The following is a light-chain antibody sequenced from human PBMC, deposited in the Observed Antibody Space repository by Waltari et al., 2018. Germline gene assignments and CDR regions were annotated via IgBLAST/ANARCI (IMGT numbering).Light chain of an antibody. Sequence: QSVLTQPPSASGNPGQTVTISCSGGNSNIGSNSVDWYQQFPGTAPKLLIYGRNRRPSGVPDRVCGSKSGTSASLAISGLRSEDEADYYCATWDESLNGVVIGGGTKLSVL. J-gene: IGLJ3*02. CDR2: GRN. CDR1: NSNIGSNS. CDR3: ATWDESLNGVV. V-gene: IGLV1-47*01.